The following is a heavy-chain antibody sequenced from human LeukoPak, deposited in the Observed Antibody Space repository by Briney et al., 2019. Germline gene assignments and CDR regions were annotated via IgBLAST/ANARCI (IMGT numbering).Heavy chain of an antibody. D-gene: IGHD7-27*01. Sequence: ASVKVSCKALGYTFTDHYFHWLRQDPGQGTEWMGWCNPGRDDTNIARKFQGRVSLTRDMSISTAYMDLSRLTSDDTAVYYCARDHNWGPYYWGQGTLVSVSS. J-gene: IGHJ4*02. CDR2: CNPGRDDT. V-gene: IGHV1-2*02. CDR3: ARDHNWGPYY. CDR1: GYTFTDHY.